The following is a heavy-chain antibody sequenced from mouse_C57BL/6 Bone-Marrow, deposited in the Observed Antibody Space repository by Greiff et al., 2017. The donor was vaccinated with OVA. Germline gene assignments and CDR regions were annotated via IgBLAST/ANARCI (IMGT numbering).Heavy chain of an antibody. V-gene: IGHV1-63*01. CDR2: IYPGGGYT. J-gene: IGHJ1*03. CDR3: ARFNLWYFDV. CDR1: GYTFTNYW. Sequence: QVQLQQSGAELVRPGTSVKMSCKASGYTFTNYWIGWAKQRPGHGLEWIGDIYPGGGYTNYNETFMGKATLTADKSSSTAYMQFSSLTSEDSAIYYCARFNLWYFDVWGTGTTVTVSS.